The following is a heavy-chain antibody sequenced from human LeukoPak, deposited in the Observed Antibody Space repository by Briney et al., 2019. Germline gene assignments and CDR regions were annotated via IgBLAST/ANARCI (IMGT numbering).Heavy chain of an antibody. CDR3: ARARGYNTPYFGLDV. Sequence: HPGGSLRLSCAASGFTFSSYAMSWVRQTPGKGLEFVSAVSSSGGHTYHAESVKGRFNISRDNSKNTVYLQMGSLRDEDVGLYYCARARGYNTPYFGLDVWGQGTTVTVSS. V-gene: IGHV3-64*02. J-gene: IGHJ6*02. D-gene: IGHD1-1*01. CDR1: GFTFSSYA. CDR2: VSSSGGHT.